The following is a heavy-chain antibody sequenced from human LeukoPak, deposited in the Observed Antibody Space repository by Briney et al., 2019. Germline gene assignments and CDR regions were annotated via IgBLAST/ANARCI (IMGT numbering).Heavy chain of an antibody. CDR3: ARASAAGTHLDY. CDR2: VYNSGST. Sequence: PAETLSLTCTVSGGSISIYYWSWIRQPPGKGLEWIGYVYNSGSTDYNPSLKSRVTISVDTSKNQFSLKLSSVTAADTAVYYCARASAAGTHLDYWGQGTLVTVSS. J-gene: IGHJ4*02. D-gene: IGHD6-13*01. CDR1: GGSISIYY. V-gene: IGHV4-59*12.